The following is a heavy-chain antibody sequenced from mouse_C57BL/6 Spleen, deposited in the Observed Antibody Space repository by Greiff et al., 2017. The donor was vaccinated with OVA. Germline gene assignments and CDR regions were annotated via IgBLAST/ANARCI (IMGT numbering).Heavy chain of an antibody. CDR3: ARDYYYGSSYFYAMDY. CDR2: INPGSGGT. V-gene: IGHV1-54*01. Sequence: QVQLKESGAELVRPGTSVKVSCKASGYAFTNYLIEWVKQRPGQGLEWIGVINPGSGGTNYNEKLKGKATLTADKSSSTAYMQLSSLTSEDSAVYFCARDYYYGSSYFYAMDYWGQGTSVTVSS. D-gene: IGHD1-1*01. J-gene: IGHJ4*01. CDR1: GYAFTNYL.